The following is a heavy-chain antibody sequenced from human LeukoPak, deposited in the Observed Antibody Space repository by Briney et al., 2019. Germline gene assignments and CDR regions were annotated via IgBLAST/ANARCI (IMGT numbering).Heavy chain of an antibody. D-gene: IGHD2-2*02. CDR2: ISWDGGST. CDR1: GFTFDDYT. Sequence: GGSLRLSCAASGFTFDDYTMHWVRQAPVKGLEWVSLISWDGGSTYYADSVKGRFTISRDNSKNSLYLQMNSLRTEDTALYYCAKDYCSSTSCYTWGRLSYYYYGMDVWGQGTTVTVSS. V-gene: IGHV3-43*01. CDR3: AKDYCSSTSCYTWGRLSYYYYGMDV. J-gene: IGHJ6*02.